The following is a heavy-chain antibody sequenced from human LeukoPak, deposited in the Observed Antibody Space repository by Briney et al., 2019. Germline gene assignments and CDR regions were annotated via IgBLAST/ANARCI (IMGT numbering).Heavy chain of an antibody. J-gene: IGHJ3*02. V-gene: IGHV1-24*01. CDR1: GYTLTELS. CDR2: FDPEDGET. CDR3: ATGVLGYYDSSGRDAFDI. Sequence: RASVKVSCKVSGYTLTELSMHWVRPAPGKGLEWMGGFDPEDGETNYAQKFQGGVTMTEDTSTDTAHMELSSLRSEDTAVYYCATGVLGYYDSSGRDAFDIWGQGTMVTVSS. D-gene: IGHD3-22*01.